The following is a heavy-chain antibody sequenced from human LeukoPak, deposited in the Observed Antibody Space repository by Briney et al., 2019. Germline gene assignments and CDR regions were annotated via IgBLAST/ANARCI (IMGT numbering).Heavy chain of an antibody. CDR3: AGGNYYDSSGYYWFGY. Sequence: ASVKVPCKASGYTFTSYAMHWVRQAPGQRLEWMGWINAGNGNTKYSQKFQGRVTITRDTSASTAYMELSSLRSEDTAVYYCAGGNYYDSSGYYWFGYWGQGTLVTVSS. V-gene: IGHV1-3*01. J-gene: IGHJ4*02. D-gene: IGHD3-22*01. CDR2: INAGNGNT. CDR1: GYTFTSYA.